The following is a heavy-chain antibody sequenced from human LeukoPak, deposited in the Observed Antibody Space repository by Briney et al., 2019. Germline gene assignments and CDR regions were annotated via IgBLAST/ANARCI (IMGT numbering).Heavy chain of an antibody. D-gene: IGHD2-2*01. CDR1: GFTFSSYS. J-gene: IGHJ6*03. CDR2: ISSSSSYI. CDR3: ARRDVVPAAMDYYYYMDV. Sequence: GGSLRLSCAASGFTFSSYSMNWVRQAPGKGLEWVSSISSSSSYIYYADSVKGRFTISRDNAKNSLYLQMNSLRAEDTAVYYCARRDVVPAAMDYYYYMDVWGKGTTVTVSS. V-gene: IGHV3-21*01.